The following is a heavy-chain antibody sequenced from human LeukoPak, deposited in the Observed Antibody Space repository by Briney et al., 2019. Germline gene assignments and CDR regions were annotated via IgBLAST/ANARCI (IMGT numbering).Heavy chain of an antibody. J-gene: IGHJ4*02. CDR2: INHSGST. D-gene: IGHD6-13*01. CDR3: ARDRSSSWYEFDY. Sequence: PSETLSITCAVYGGSFSGYYWSWIRQPPGKGLEWIGEINHSGSTNYNPSLKSRVTISVDTSKNQFSLKLSSVTAADTAVYYCARDRSSSWYEFDYWGQGTLVTVSS. V-gene: IGHV4-34*01. CDR1: GGSFSGYY.